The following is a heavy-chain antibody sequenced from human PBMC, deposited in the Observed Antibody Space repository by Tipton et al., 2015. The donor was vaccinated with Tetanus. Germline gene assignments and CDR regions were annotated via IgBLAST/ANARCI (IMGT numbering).Heavy chain of an antibody. CDR2: MFYSGSA. CDR3: ARTSGYMYSDC. Sequence: LRLSCTVSGGSISNDNYYRSWIRQPPGKGLEWIGYMFYSGSAYYNPSLKSRVAMSVDTSKNQLSLRLNSVTSADTAVYYCARTSGYMYSDCWGQGTLVTVSS. V-gene: IGHV4-30-4*01. CDR1: GGSISNDNYY. J-gene: IGHJ4*02. D-gene: IGHD3-3*01.